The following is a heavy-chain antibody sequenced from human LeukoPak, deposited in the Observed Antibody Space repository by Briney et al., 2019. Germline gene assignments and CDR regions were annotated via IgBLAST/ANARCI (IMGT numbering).Heavy chain of an antibody. CDR2: FDPEAGET. D-gene: IGHD2-15*01. CDR1: GYTLTELS. CDR3: ATDMVGYCNGEGCYSEAY. V-gene: IGHV1-24*01. J-gene: IGHJ4*02. Sequence: ASVNVSCKLSGYTLTELSMHWVRQAPGKGLEWMGGFDPEAGETIYAQKFQGRLTMTEETSTDTAYMELNSLRSDDTAVYYCATDMVGYCNGEGCYSEAYWGQGTLVTVSS.